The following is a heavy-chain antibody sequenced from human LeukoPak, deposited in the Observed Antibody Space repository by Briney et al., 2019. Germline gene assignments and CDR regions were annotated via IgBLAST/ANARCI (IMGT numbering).Heavy chain of an antibody. CDR3: ARGSYDPPRGY. CDR1: GFTFDEYG. D-gene: IGHD3-10*01. V-gene: IGHV3-20*04. Sequence: GGSLRLSCAASGFTFDEYGMSWVRQAPGKGLEWVSGINWNGGSTGYADSVKGRFSISRDNAKNSLYLQMNSLRAEDTAVYYCARGSYDPPRGYWGQGTLVTVSS. CDR2: INWNGGST. J-gene: IGHJ4*02.